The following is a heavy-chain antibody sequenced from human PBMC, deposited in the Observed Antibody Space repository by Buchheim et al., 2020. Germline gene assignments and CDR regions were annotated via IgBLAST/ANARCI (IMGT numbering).Heavy chain of an antibody. D-gene: IGHD5-18*01. CDR1: GGSISSGSYY. J-gene: IGHJ4*02. V-gene: IGHV4-61*02. CDR2: IYTSGST. Sequence: QVQLQESGPGLVKPSQTLSLTCTVSGGSISSGSYYWSWIRQPAGKGLEWIGRIYTSGSTNYNPSLKSRVTISVDTSKNQFSLKLSSVTAADTAVYYCARSVYSYGSDYWGQGTL. CDR3: ARSVYSYGSDY.